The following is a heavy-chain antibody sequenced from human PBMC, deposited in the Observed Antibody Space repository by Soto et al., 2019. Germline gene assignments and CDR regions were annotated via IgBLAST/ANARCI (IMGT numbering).Heavy chain of an antibody. CDR1: GFAFSTYW. V-gene: IGHV3-74*01. Sequence: EVQLVESGGGLVQPGGSLRLSCAASGFAFSTYWMHWVRQAPGKGLLWVSRIKFDGSSTYYADSVKGRFTISRDDAKNTLFLQMNGLRVDDTAVYYCARGAKNIDAMDVGGQGTTVTVSS. CDR2: IKFDGSST. CDR3: ARGAKNIDAMDV. J-gene: IGHJ6*02.